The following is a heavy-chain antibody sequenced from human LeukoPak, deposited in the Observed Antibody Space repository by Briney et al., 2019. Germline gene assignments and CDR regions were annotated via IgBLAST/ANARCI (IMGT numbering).Heavy chain of an antibody. Sequence: PSETLSLTCAVYGGSFSGYYWSWIRQPPGKGLEWIGEINHSGSTNYNPSLKSRVTISVDTSKNQFSLKLSSVTAADTAVYYCARVGYGSGSYYRYHDFDYWGQGTLVTVSS. CDR2: INHSGST. CDR3: ARVGYGSGSYYRYHDFDY. D-gene: IGHD3-10*01. J-gene: IGHJ4*02. V-gene: IGHV4-34*01. CDR1: GGSFSGYY.